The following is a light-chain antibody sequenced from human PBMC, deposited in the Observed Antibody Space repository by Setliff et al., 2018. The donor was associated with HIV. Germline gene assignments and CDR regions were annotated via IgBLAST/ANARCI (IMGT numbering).Light chain of an antibody. V-gene: IGLV2-23*01. CDR2: QAT. CDR1: SNDVGRYDL. J-gene: IGLJ1*01. Sequence: SVLTQPASVSGSPGQSITISCTGTSNDVGRYDLVSWYQQHPARAPKLIIYQATRRPSGVSNRFSGSKSGNVASLTISGLQAEDEADYYCCSNTGSNTDVFGTGTKVTVL. CDR3: CSNTGSNTDV.